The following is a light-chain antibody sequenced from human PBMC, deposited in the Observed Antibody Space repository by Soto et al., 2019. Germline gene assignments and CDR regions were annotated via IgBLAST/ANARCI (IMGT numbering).Light chain of an antibody. V-gene: IGKV3D-20*02. CDR3: QQRSNWPPIT. J-gene: IGKJ5*01. Sequence: EIVLTQSPGTLSMSPGERATLSCRASQSLSSSSLAWYQQKPGQAPRLLISGASSRAADIPDRFSGSGSGTDFTLTITSLEPEDFAVYYCQQRSNWPPITFGQGTRLEIK. CDR1: QSLSSSS. CDR2: GAS.